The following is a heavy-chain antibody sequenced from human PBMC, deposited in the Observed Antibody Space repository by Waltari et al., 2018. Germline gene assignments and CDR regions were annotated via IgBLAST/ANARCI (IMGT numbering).Heavy chain of an antibody. D-gene: IGHD1-26*01. J-gene: IGHJ4*02. Sequence: EVQLVESGGGLVQPGGSLRLSCAASGFTFTSYWMHWVRQAPGKGLVGRSLITSDGSTTSYGDSVKGRFTISRDNAKNTLYLQMNSLRAEDTAVYYCSAGTVYWGQGILVTVSS. V-gene: IGHV3-74*01. CDR1: GFTFTSYW. CDR3: SAGTVY. CDR2: ITSDGSTT.